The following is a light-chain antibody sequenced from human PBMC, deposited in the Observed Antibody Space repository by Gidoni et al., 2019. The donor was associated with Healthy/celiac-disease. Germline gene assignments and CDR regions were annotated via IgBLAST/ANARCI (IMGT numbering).Light chain of an antibody. CDR2: GAS. CDR1: QSVSSSY. J-gene: IGKJ1*01. CDR3: QQYGSSPPRGAWT. V-gene: IGKV3-20*01. Sequence: EIVLPQSPGTLSLSPGERATLSCRASQSVSSSYLAWYQQKPGQAPRLLIYGASSRATGIPDRFSGSGSGTDFTLTISRLEPEDFAVYYCQQYGSSPPRGAWTFGQGTKVEIK.